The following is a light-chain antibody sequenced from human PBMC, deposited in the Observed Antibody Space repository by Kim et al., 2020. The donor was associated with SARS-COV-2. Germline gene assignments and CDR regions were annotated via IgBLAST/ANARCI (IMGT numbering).Light chain of an antibody. CDR1: KLGDKY. Sequence: SVSPGQTASITCSGDKLGDKYACWYQQKPGQSPVLVIYQDSKRPSGIPERFSGSNSGNTATLTISGTQAMDEADYYCQAWDSRKGVFGGGTQLT. CDR3: QAWDSRKGV. V-gene: IGLV3-1*01. CDR2: QDS. J-gene: IGLJ3*02.